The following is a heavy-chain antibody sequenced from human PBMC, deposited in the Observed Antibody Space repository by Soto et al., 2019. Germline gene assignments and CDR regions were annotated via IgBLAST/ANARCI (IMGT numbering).Heavy chain of an antibody. D-gene: IGHD2-2*01. V-gene: IGHV3-21*06. J-gene: IGHJ5*01. CDR3: ARDPSEGRVGNWFES. CDR2: ISSSTSYV. Sequence: GGSLRLSCAASGFTFGRYGMNWLRQAPGKGLEWVASISSSTSYVYYADSVKGRFTTSRDNAKSILYLEMYALRTEDTAVYYCARDPSEGRVGNWFESWGQGTLVTVSS. CDR1: GFTFGRYG.